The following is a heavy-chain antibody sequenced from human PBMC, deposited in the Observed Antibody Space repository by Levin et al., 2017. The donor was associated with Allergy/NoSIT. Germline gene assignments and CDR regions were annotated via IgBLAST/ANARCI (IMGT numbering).Heavy chain of an antibody. D-gene: IGHD3-22*01. Sequence: SETLSLTCTVSGGSISSSSYYWGWIRQPPGKGLEWIGSIYYSGSTYYNPSLKSRVTISVDTSKNQFSLKLSSVTAADTAVYYCARDPLHYYDSSGYPFDPWGQGTLVTVSS. CDR1: GGSISSSSYY. V-gene: IGHV4-39*07. CDR3: ARDPLHYYDSSGYPFDP. CDR2: IYYSGST. J-gene: IGHJ5*02.